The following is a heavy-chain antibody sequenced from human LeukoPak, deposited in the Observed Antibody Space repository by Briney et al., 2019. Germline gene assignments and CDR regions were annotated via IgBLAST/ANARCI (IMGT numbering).Heavy chain of an antibody. V-gene: IGHV3-48*01. CDR2: ISGSSTTI. D-gene: IGHD3-22*01. CDR1: GFTFSSYS. CDR3: ASAESSGYYMADY. Sequence: GGSLRLSCAASGFTFSSYSMNWVRQAPGKGLEWISYISGSSTTIYYADSVKGRFTISRDNAKNSLYLQMNSLRAEDTAVYYCASAESSGYYMADYWGQGTLVTVSS. J-gene: IGHJ4*02.